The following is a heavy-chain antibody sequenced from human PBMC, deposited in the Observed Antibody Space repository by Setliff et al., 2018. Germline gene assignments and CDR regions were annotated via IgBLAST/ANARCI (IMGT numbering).Heavy chain of an antibody. CDR2: IYHAGST. V-gene: IGHV4-30-2*01. CDR1: GGSISSGDAS. CDR3: ARGGGYGSLSYADSVKGQFTISRDNAKSSLYLQMNSLRAEDTAVYYCARGGRVPTGSYLVY. D-gene: IGHD3-10*01. Sequence: SETLSLTCAVSGGSISSGDASWSWVRQPPGKGLEWIGYIYHAGSTYYNPSLESRVTISIDKPNKQFSLELRSLTAADTALYYCARGGGYGSLSYADSVKGQFTISRDNAKSSLYLQMNSLRAEDTAVYYCARGGRVPTGSYLVYWGQGTLVTVSS. J-gene: IGHJ4*02.